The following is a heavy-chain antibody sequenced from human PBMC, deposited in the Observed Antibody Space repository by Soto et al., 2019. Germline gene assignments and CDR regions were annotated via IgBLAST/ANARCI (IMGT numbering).Heavy chain of an antibody. CDR3: AKDRQYYDFWSGYYYYYYGMDV. D-gene: IGHD3-3*01. J-gene: IGHJ6*02. Sequence: GGSLRLSCAASGFTFSSYGMHWVRQAPGKGLEWVTVISYDGSNKYYADSVKGRFTISRDNSKNTLYLQMNSLRAEDTAVYYCAKDRQYYDFWSGYYYYYYGMDVWGQGTTVTVSS. CDR1: GFTFSSYG. CDR2: ISYDGSNK. V-gene: IGHV3-30*18.